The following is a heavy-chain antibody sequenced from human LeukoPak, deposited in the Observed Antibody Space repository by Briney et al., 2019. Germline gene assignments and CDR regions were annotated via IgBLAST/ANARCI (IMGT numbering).Heavy chain of an antibody. Sequence: GGSLRLSCAVSGLSLRNVWMNWLHQAPGKGLEWVGLIKRETDGGTTDFAAPVKGRFTISRDDSKNTLYLQMNRLTSEDTAVYYCAQGSGFYYDYWGQGTLVTVSS. CDR2: IKRETDGGTT. CDR3: AQGSGFYYDY. V-gene: IGHV3-15*07. D-gene: IGHD3-22*01. J-gene: IGHJ4*02. CDR1: GLSLRNVW.